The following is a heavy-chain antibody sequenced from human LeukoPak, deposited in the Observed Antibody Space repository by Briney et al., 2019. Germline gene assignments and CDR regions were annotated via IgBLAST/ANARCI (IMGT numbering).Heavy chain of an antibody. Sequence: PGGSLRLSCAASGFTFSSDWMHWVRQAPGKGLVWVSRINRDGRSTTYADSVKGRFTISRDNAKNTLYLQMNSLRAEDTAVYYCARHPYDILTGPSFDYWSQGTLVTVSS. V-gene: IGHV3-74*01. CDR1: GFTFSSDW. J-gene: IGHJ4*02. CDR3: ARHPYDILTGPSFDY. CDR2: INRDGRST. D-gene: IGHD3-9*01.